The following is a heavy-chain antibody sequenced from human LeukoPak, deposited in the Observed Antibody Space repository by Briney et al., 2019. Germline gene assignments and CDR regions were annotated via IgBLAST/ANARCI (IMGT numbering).Heavy chain of an antibody. CDR2: ISWNSGSI. J-gene: IGHJ3*02. Sequence: GGSLRLSCAASGFTFDDYAMHWVRQAPGKGLEGVSGISWNSGSIGYADSVKGRFTISRDNAKNSLYLQMNSLRAEDTALYYCAKDIRKRQLVNAFDIWGQGTMVTVSS. V-gene: IGHV3-9*01. CDR1: GFTFDDYA. CDR3: AKDIRKRQLVNAFDI. D-gene: IGHD6-6*01.